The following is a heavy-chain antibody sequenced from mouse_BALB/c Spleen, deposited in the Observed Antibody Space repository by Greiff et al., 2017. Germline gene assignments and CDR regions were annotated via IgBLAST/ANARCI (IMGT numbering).Heavy chain of an antibody. CDR3: ARKEVGAWFAY. CDR2: INPSNGRT. J-gene: IGHJ3*01. CDR1: GYTFTSYW. V-gene: IGHV1S81*02. Sequence: VQLQQPGAELVKPGASVKLSCKASGYTFTSYWMHWVKQRPGQGLEWIGEINPSNGRTNYNEKFKSKATLTVDKSSSTAYMQLSSLTSEDSAVYYCARKEVGAWFAYWGQGTLVTVSA.